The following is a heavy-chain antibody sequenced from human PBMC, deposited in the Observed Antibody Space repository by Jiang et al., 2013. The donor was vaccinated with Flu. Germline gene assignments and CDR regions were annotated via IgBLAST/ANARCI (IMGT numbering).Heavy chain of an antibody. J-gene: IGHJ4*02. CDR2: ISYSGNT. D-gene: IGHD1-26*01. Sequence: GLVKPSETLSLNCTVSGGSISSYYWSWIRQPPGKGLECIGYISYSGNTNYNPSLKSRVTISVDTSKNQFSLRLSSVTAADTAVYYCARVGVGATTGTSFDYWGQGTLVTVSS. V-gene: IGHV4-59*01. CDR1: GGSISSYY. CDR3: ARVGVGATTGTSFDY.